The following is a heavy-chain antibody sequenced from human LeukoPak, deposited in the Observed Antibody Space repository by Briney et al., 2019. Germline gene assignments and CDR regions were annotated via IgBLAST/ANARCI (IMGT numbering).Heavy chain of an antibody. J-gene: IGHJ4*02. CDR1: GFTFSNYG. CDR2: ISGVGGDI. V-gene: IGHV3-23*01. CDR3: AKNSALSSYAGLGY. D-gene: IGHD4-17*01. Sequence: GGSLRLSCAASGFTFSNYGMSWVRQAPGKGLEWVSVISGVGGDIYYADFVKGRFTISRDNSESTLYLQMNSLRAEDTAVYYCAKNSALSSYAGLGYWGQGTLVTVSS.